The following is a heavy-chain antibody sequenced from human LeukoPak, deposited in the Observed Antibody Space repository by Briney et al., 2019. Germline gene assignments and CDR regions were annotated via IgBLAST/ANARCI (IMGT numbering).Heavy chain of an antibody. Sequence: PSETLSLTCTVSGGSISSYYWSWIRQPAGKGLEWIGRIYTSGSTNYNPSLKSRVTMSVDTSKNQFSLKLSSVTAADTAVYYCARDTRGVPAAIGREAFDIWGQGTTVTVSS. D-gene: IGHD2-2*02. V-gene: IGHV4-4*07. CDR1: GGSISSYY. CDR3: ARDTRGVPAAIGREAFDI. J-gene: IGHJ3*02. CDR2: IYTSGST.